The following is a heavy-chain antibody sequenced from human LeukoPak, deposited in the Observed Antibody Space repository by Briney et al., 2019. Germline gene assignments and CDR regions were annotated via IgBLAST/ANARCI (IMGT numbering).Heavy chain of an antibody. V-gene: IGHV4-59*01. D-gene: IGHD1-14*01. Sequence: KPSETLSLTCTVSAGSISSYYWSWIRQPPGKGLEWIGYIYYSGSTNYNPSFKSRVTISVDTSKNQFSLKLSSVTAADTAIYYCARDRYESGAFDIWGQGTMVTVSS. J-gene: IGHJ3*02. CDR1: AGSISSYY. CDR2: IYYSGST. CDR3: ARDRYESGAFDI.